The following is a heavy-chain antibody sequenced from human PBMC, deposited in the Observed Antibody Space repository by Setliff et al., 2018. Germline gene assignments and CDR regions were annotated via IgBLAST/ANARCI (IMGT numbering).Heavy chain of an antibody. J-gene: IGHJ4*02. Sequence: SETLSLTCAASGGTFTYYYWTWIRQAPGKGLEWIGEINHSGTTNYTPSLKSRVTISIDTSKNQFSLNMRSVTAADTAIYYCARGRNIAIRLLDSWGQGTLVTVSS. D-gene: IGHD6-6*01. V-gene: IGHV4-34*01. CDR1: GGTFTYYY. CDR2: INHSGTT. CDR3: ARGRNIAIRLLDS.